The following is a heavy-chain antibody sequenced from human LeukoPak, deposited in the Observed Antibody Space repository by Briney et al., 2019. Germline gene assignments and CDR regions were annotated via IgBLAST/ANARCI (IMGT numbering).Heavy chain of an antibody. Sequence: PSETLSLTCTVSGGSISSSSYYWGWIRQPPGKGLEWIGSIYYSGSTYYNPSLKSRVTISVDTSKNQFSLKLSSVTAADTAVYYCARLGAVAGFFSAIGGLKPYYMDVWGKGTTVTVSS. CDR2: IYYSGST. CDR3: ARLGAVAGFFSAIGGLKPYYMDV. D-gene: IGHD6-19*01. V-gene: IGHV4-39*07. CDR1: GGSISSSSYY. J-gene: IGHJ6*03.